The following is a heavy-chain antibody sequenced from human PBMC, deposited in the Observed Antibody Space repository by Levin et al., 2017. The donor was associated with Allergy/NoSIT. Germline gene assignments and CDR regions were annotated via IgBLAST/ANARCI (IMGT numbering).Heavy chain of an antibody. CDR3: ARLGTMADFDY. CDR2: IKQDGSEK. CDR1: GFISSNYW. D-gene: IGHD1/OR15-1a*01. Sequence: GGSLRLSCVASGFISSNYWMSWVRQAPGKGLEWVANIKQDGSEKYYVDSVKGRFTFSRDNAKNSLYLQMDSLRAEDTAVYYCARLGTMADFDYWGQGTLVTVSS. V-gene: IGHV3-7*04. J-gene: IGHJ4*02.